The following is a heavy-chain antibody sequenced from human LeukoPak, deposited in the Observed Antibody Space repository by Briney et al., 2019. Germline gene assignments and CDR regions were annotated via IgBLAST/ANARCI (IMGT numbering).Heavy chain of an antibody. Sequence: GASVKVSCKASGYTFTSYGISWVRQAPGQGLEWMGWISAYNGNTNYAQKLQGRVTMTTDASTSTAYMELRSLRSDDTAVYYCARTRGYCSSTSCYRMFYYYYGMDVWGQGTTVTVSS. D-gene: IGHD2-2*01. J-gene: IGHJ6*02. CDR3: ARTRGYCSSTSCYRMFYYYYGMDV. CDR1: GYTFTSYG. CDR2: ISAYNGNT. V-gene: IGHV1-18*01.